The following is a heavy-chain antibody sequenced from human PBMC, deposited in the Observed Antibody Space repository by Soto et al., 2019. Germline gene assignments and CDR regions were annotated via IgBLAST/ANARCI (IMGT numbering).Heavy chain of an antibody. CDR3: ARYRSGTTRDYYYGMDV. J-gene: IGHJ6*02. CDR1: GGTFSSYA. Sequence: ASGKVSCKASGGTFSSYAISWVRQAPGQGLEWMGGIIPIFGTANYAQKFQGRVTITADKSTSTAYMELSSLRSEDTAVYYCARYRSGTTRDYYYGMDVWGQGTTVTVSS. CDR2: IIPIFGTA. V-gene: IGHV1-69*06. D-gene: IGHD1-7*01.